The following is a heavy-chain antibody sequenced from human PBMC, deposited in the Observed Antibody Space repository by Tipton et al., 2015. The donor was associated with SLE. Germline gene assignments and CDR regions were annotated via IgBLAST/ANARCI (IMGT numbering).Heavy chain of an antibody. J-gene: IGHJ6*02. CDR2: IYYSGIT. CDR3: ARDRRADV. V-gene: IGHV4-30-4*01. CDR1: GGSISSSDYY. Sequence: TLSLTCTVSGGSISSSDYYWSWIRQPPGKGLEWIGYIYYSGITHYNPSLKSRLSISVDTSKNQFSLKLSSVTAADTAVYYCARDRRADVWGQGTTVTVSS.